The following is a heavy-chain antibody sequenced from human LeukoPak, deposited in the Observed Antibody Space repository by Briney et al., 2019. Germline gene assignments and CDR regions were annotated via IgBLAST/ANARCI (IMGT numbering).Heavy chain of an antibody. CDR3: ARTLVGATSYYYGMDV. CDR2: INTNTGNQ. D-gene: IGHD1-26*01. V-gene: IGHV7-4-1*02. Sequence: ASVKVSCKASGYTFTSYAMNWVRQAPGQGLEWMGWINTNTGNQTYAQGFTGRFVFSLDTSVSTAYLQISSLKAEDTAVYYCARTLVGATSYYYGMDVWGQGTTVTVSS. J-gene: IGHJ6*02. CDR1: GYTFTSYA.